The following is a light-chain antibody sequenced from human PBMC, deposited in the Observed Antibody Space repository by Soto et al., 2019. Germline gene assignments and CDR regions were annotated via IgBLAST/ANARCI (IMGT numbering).Light chain of an antibody. CDR1: QSIGSW. Sequence: DIQMTQSPSSLAASVGGRVAITCRASQSIGSWVAWYQHKPGKSPKVLISKASTLESGVTARFSGSGSGTEFTLTISSLQPDDVATYYCQLHNSYLWRFGQGTQVEIK. J-gene: IGKJ1*01. V-gene: IGKV1-5*03. CDR3: QLHNSYLWR. CDR2: KAS.